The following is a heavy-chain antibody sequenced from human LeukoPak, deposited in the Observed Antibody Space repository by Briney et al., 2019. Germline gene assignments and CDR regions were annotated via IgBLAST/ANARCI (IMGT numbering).Heavy chain of an antibody. Sequence: PGGSLRLSCAASGFTFSTYWMSWVRQAPGEGLEWVANIKQDGSDKFYVDSVKGRFTISRDNAKNSMYLQMNSLRAEDRGVYYCARVLPVASRDYWGQGTLVTVSS. CDR1: GFTFSTYW. CDR3: ARVLPVASRDY. CDR2: IKQDGSDK. D-gene: IGHD6-19*01. V-gene: IGHV3-7*01. J-gene: IGHJ4*02.